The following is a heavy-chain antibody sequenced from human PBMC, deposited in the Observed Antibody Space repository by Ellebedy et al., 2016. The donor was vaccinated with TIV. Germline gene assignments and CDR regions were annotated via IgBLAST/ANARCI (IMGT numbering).Heavy chain of an antibody. Sequence: GESLKISCAASGFTVSNTYMGWVRQAPGKGLDWVSVIYSGGSTYYVDSVKGRFIISRDNSKNTLFLQMNSLRAEDTAVYYYVTPGGYVGGFDQWGQGTLVIVSS. CDR3: VTPGGYVGGFDQ. J-gene: IGHJ4*02. D-gene: IGHD6-13*01. CDR1: GFTVSNTY. V-gene: IGHV3-53*01. CDR2: IYSGGST.